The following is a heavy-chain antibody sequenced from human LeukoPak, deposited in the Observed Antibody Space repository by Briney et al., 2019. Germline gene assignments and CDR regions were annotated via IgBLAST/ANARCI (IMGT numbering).Heavy chain of an antibody. CDR3: ARVSAYCTSTSCPLANFFDY. Sequence: ASVKLSLKASGYTFTIYYIHWVRQAPGQGLEWIGIINPNDGSTNYAQKFQGRVTMTRDTYTSTVYMELSSLRSEDTALYYCARVSAYCTSTSCPLANFFDYWGQGTLVTVSS. D-gene: IGHD2-2*01. CDR2: INPNDGST. CDR1: GYTFTIYY. V-gene: IGHV1-46*01. J-gene: IGHJ4*02.